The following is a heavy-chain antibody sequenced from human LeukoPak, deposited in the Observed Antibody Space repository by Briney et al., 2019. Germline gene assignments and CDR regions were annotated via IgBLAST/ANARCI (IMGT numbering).Heavy chain of an antibody. J-gene: IGHJ4*02. CDR3: AKDRDILTGYLDY. CDR2: ISYEGSNK. Sequence: PGRSLRLSCAASGFTFSRYGMHWVRQAPGKGLEWVAVISYEGSNKYYVDSVKGRFTISKDNSKNTLYLQMNSLRAEDTAVYYCAKDRDILTGYLDYWGQGTLVTVSS. V-gene: IGHV3-30*18. D-gene: IGHD3-9*01. CDR1: GFTFSRYG.